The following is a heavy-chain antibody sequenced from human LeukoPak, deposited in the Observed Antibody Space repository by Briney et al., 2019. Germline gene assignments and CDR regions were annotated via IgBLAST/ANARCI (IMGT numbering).Heavy chain of an antibody. CDR2: ISSSSSYI. CDR3: AKEQLDDSSGYKDY. Sequence: GGSLRLSCAASGFTFSSYSMNWVRQAPGKGLEWVSSISSSSSYIYYADSVKGRFTISRDNAKNSLYLQMNSLRAEDTAVYYCAKEQLDDSSGYKDYWGQGTLVTVSS. CDR1: GFTFSSYS. J-gene: IGHJ4*02. D-gene: IGHD3-22*01. V-gene: IGHV3-21*04.